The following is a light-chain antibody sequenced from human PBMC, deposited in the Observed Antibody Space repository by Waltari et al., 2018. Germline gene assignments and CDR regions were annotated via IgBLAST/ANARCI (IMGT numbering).Light chain of an antibody. Sequence: SYVLTQPPSISVAPGQTATITCGGTNIGFKRVPLYQQKSGQAPVLVVYDDANRPSGIPERIAGAKLGNTATLTLSRVEAGDEADYYCQVWDTTRYHVVFGGGTKLSVL. CDR1: NIGFKR. V-gene: IGLV3-21*02. CDR3: QVWDTTRYHVV. CDR2: DDA. J-gene: IGLJ2*01.